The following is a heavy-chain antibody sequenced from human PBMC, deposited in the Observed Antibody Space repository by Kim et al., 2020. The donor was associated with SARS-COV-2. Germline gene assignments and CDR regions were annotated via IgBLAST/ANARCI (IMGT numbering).Heavy chain of an antibody. CDR3: ARDRILWLGESYYGMDV. Sequence: GGSLRLSCAASGFTVSSNYMSWVRQAPGKGLERVSVIYSGGCTYNADSVKGRFTISRDNSKNTLYLQMNSLRAEDTAVYYYARDRILWLGESYYGMDVWGQGTTVTVSS. J-gene: IGHJ6*02. D-gene: IGHD3-10*01. CDR1: GFTVSSNY. CDR2: IYSGGCT. V-gene: IGHV3-53*01.